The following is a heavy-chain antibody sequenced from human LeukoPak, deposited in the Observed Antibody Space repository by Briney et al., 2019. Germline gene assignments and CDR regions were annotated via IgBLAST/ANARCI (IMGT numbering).Heavy chain of an antibody. Sequence: SETLSLTCTVSGGSISSYYWSWIRQPPGKGLGWIGYIYYSGSTNYNPSLKSRVTISVDTSKNQFSLKLSSVTAADTAVYYCARDFSSYYDSTSNYGDAYFDYWGQGTLVTVSS. CDR1: GGSISSYY. CDR3: ARDFSSYYDSTSNYGDAYFDY. CDR2: IYYSGST. V-gene: IGHV4-59*01. D-gene: IGHD3-22*01. J-gene: IGHJ4*02.